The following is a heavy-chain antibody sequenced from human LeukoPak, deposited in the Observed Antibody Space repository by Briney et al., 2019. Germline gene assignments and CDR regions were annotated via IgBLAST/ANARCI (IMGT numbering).Heavy chain of an antibody. V-gene: IGHV4-4*07. CDR2: IYTSGST. CDR3: ARVTAVAGTSHYYGMDV. Sequence: SETLSLTCTVSGGSISSYYWSWIRQPAGKGLEWIGRIYTSGSTNYNPSLKSRVTMSVDTSKNQFSLKLSSVTAADTAVYYCARVTAVAGTSHYYGMDVWGQGTTVTVSS. J-gene: IGHJ6*02. D-gene: IGHD6-19*01. CDR1: GGSISSYY.